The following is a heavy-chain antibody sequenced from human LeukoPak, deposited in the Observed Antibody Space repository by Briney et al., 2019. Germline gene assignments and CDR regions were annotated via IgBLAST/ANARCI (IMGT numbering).Heavy chain of an antibody. CDR2: IYYSGST. CDR1: GGSISSSSYY. J-gene: IGHJ5*02. V-gene: IGHV4-39*01. D-gene: IGHD2-2*01. Sequence: SETLSLTCTVSGGSISSSSYYWGWIRQPPGKGLEWIGSIYYSGSTYYNPSLKSRVTISVDTSKNQFSLKLSSVTAADTAVYYCARHPFVVVPAATGFDPWGQGTLATVSS. CDR3: ARHPFVVVPAATGFDP.